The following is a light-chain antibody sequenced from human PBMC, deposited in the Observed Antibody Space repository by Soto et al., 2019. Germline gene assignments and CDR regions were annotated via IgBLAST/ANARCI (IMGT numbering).Light chain of an antibody. CDR2: DVF. V-gene: IGKV3-11*01. CDR1: QSVNNY. CDR3: QQRSNWPWLT. J-gene: IGKJ4*02. Sequence: EIVLTQSPATLSLSPGERATLSCRASQSVNNYLAWYQQKPGQAPRLVIYDVFNRATGTPARFSGSGSGTDFTLTISRLEPEDFAVYNRQQRSNWPWLTFGRETGVELK.